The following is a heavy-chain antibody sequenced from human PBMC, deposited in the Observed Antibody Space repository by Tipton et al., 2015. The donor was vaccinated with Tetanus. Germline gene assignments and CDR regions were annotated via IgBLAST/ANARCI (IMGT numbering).Heavy chain of an antibody. D-gene: IGHD2-21*01. CDR2: ISYSSTSK. Sequence: SLRLSCAGSGFSFNNFGMNWVRQAPGKGLEWVSYISYSSTSKYYADSVKGRFAISRDNAKNSLYLQMNTLRDDDTAVYYCARRGEARANWFDSWGQGSLVSVS. V-gene: IGHV3-48*02. CDR3: ARRGEARANWFDS. J-gene: IGHJ5*01. CDR1: GFSFNNFG.